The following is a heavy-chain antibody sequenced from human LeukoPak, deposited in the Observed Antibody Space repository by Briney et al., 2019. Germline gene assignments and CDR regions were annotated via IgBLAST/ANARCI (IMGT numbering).Heavy chain of an antibody. V-gene: IGHV1-2*02. D-gene: IGHD3-16*01. J-gene: IGHJ6*03. Sequence: ASVKVSCKASGYTFTGYYMHWVRQAPGQGLEWTGWINPNSGGTNYAQKFQGRVTMTRDTSISTAYMELSRLRSDDTAVYYCARSYGGAMDYYYMDVWGKGTTVTVSS. CDR3: ARSYGGAMDYYYMDV. CDR2: INPNSGGT. CDR1: GYTFTGYY.